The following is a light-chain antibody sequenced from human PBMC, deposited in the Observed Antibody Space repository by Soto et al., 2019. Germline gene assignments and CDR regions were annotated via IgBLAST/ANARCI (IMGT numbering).Light chain of an antibody. CDR1: SSDVGNYNL. CDR3: CSYAGSSTYV. J-gene: IGLJ1*01. V-gene: IGLV2-23*01. Sequence: QSALTQPASVSGSPGQSITISCTGTSSDVGNYNLVSWYQQHPGKAPKLMIYGGIKRPSGVSNRFSGSKSGNTASLTIAGLQGEDEADYYCCSYAGSSTYVFGTGTKVTVL. CDR2: GGI.